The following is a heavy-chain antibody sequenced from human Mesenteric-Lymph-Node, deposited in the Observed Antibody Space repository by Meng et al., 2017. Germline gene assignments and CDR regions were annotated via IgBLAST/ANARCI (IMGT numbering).Heavy chain of an antibody. CDR3: ASDADYYDSSGYYF. Sequence: GGSLRLSCAASGFTFSTYAMSWVRQAPGKGLEWVSAISGSGGSTYYADSVKGRFTISRDNSKNTLYLQMNSLRAEDTAVYYCASDADYYDSSGYYFGGQGTLVTVSS. CDR1: GFTFSTYA. D-gene: IGHD3-22*01. V-gene: IGHV3-23*01. CDR2: ISGSGGST. J-gene: IGHJ4*02.